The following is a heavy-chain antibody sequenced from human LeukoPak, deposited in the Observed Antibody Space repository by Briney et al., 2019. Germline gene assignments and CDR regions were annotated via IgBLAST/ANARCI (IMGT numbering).Heavy chain of an antibody. CDR3: AKTNYYDTTDDKPYTTHFDY. CDR1: GMTFSHHG. Sequence: GGTLRLSCAASGMTFSHHGTNWVRQAPGKGLEWVSSISGSGNKTSYGESVKGRFTISRDNSRNTVYLQMNSLRDEDTAIYYCAKTNYYDTTDDKPYTTHFDYWGQGALVTVSS. V-gene: IGHV3-23*01. D-gene: IGHD3-22*01. CDR2: ISGSGNKT. J-gene: IGHJ4*02.